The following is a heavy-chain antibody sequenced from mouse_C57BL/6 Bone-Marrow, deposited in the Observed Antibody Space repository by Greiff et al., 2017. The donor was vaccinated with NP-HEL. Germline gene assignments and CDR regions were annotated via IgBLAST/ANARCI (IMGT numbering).Heavy chain of an antibody. CDR2: IHPSASDT. J-gene: IGHJ3*01. CDR3: AMGLGFAY. Sequence: VQLQQPGAELVKPGASVKVSCKASGYTFTSYWMHWVKQRPGQGLEWIGRIHPSASDTNYNQKFKGKATLTVDKSSSTAYMQLSSLTSEDSAVYYCAMGLGFAYWGQGTLVTVSA. CDR1: GYTFTSYW. V-gene: IGHV1-74*01. D-gene: IGHD3-3*01.